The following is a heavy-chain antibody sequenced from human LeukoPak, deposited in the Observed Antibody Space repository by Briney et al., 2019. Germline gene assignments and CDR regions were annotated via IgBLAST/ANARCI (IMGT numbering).Heavy chain of an antibody. CDR3: ARGPALTMVRGVMEY. Sequence: GGSLRLSCAASGFTFSNYAMNWVRQTPGKGLEWVSGIGAGGDTTYYAGSVKGRFTISRDNSKNTLYLQMNSLRAEDTAVYYCARGPALTMVRGVMEYWGQGTLVTVSS. V-gene: IGHV3-23*01. CDR2: IGAGGDTT. J-gene: IGHJ4*02. CDR1: GFTFSNYA. D-gene: IGHD3-10*01.